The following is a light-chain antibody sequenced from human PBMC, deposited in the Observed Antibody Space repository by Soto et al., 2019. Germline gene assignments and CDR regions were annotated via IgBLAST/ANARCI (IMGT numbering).Light chain of an antibody. CDR3: QQYHNWPPQYT. V-gene: IGKV3-15*01. Sequence: EIVMTQSPASLSVSPGAGATLSCRASQSVASNVAWYQQKPGQGPRLLIHGASTSAVGVPARFSGSGSGTDFTLTISSLQSEDFAVYYCQQYHNWPPQYTFGQGTKLQIK. CDR2: GAS. J-gene: IGKJ2*01. CDR1: QSVASN.